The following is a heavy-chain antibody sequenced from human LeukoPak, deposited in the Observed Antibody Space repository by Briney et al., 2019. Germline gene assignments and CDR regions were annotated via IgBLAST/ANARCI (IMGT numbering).Heavy chain of an antibody. V-gene: IGHV3-23*01. CDR1: GFTLSTYG. CDR2: IRGNGVTT. J-gene: IGHJ4*02. Sequence: PGGSLRLSCAASGFTLSTYGMNWVRQAPGKGLEWVSGIRGNGVTTYYADSVKGRFTISRDNAKNSLYLQMNSLRAEDMALYYCARDLIESLNDEQWLFSMGYWGQGTLVTVSS. D-gene: IGHD6-19*01. CDR3: ARDLIESLNDEQWLFSMGY.